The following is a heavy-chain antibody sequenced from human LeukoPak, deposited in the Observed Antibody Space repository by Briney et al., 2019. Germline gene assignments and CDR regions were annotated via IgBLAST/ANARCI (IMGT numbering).Heavy chain of an antibody. CDR1: GFTFNRYW. CDR3: ARDKQVGPSLFDY. D-gene: IGHD1-26*01. Sequence: GGSLRLSCAVSGFTFNRYWVTWVRQAPGKGLEWVANIKEDGTEQYYVDSVKGRFTISRDNAKNSLYLQMNSLRAEDSAVYYCARDKQVGPSLFDYWGQGTQVTVSS. CDR2: IKEDGTEQ. V-gene: IGHV3-7*04. J-gene: IGHJ4*02.